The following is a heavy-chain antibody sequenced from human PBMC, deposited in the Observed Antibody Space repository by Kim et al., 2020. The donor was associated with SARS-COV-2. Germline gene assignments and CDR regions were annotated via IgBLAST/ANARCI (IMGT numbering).Heavy chain of an antibody. CDR3: ARGQQQLDP. CDR2: INHSGST. V-gene: IGHV4-34*01. D-gene: IGHD6-13*01. J-gene: IGHJ5*02. Sequence: SETLSLTCAVYGGSFSGYYWSWIRQPPGKGLEWIGEINHSGSTNYNPSLKSRVTISVDTSKNQFSLKLSSVTAADTAVYYCARGQQQLDPWGQGTLVTVSS. CDR1: GGSFSGYY.